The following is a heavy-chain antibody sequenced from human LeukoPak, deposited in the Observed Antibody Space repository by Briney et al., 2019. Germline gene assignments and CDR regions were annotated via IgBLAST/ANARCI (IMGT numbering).Heavy chain of an antibody. J-gene: IGHJ3*02. Sequence: SQTLSLTCAISGDSVSTNSAAWDWIRQSPSRGLEWLGRTYYRSKWYNDYAVSVKSRIAINPDTSKNHFSLLLNSVTPEDTAVYYGVRGAALGDAFDIWGQGTMVTVSS. CDR1: GDSVSTNSAA. CDR3: VRGAALGDAFDI. D-gene: IGHD5-18*01. V-gene: IGHV6-1*01. CDR2: TYYRSKWYN.